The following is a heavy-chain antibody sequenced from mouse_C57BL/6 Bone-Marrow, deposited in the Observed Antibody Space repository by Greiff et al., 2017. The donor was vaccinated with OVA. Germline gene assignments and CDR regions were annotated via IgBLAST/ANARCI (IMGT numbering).Heavy chain of an antibody. V-gene: IGHV7-3*01. Sequence: DVKLVESGGGLVQPGGSLSLSCAASGFTFTDYYMSWVRQPPGKALEWLGFIRNKANGYTTEYSASVKGRFTISRDNSQSILYLQMNALRAEDSATYYCASHSSYGKGDYYAMDYWGQGTSVTVSS. CDR3: ASHSSYGKGDYYAMDY. J-gene: IGHJ4*01. D-gene: IGHD2-1*01. CDR2: IRNKANGYTT. CDR1: GFTFTDYY.